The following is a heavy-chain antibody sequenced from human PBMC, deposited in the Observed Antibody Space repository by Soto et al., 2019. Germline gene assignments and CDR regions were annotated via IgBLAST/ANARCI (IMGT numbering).Heavy chain of an antibody. J-gene: IGHJ4*02. CDR1: GFSLSTGGVG. Sequence: KESGPSLVKPTQTLTLTCTFSGFSLSTGGVGVGWIRQPPGKALEWLAVIYWDDDKRYSPSLKSRLTITKDTSKNQVVLTMTNMDPVDTATYYCAHTPYYGAPLGYWGQGTLVTVSS. CDR3: AHTPYYGAPLGY. D-gene: IGHD3-10*01. CDR2: IYWDDDK. V-gene: IGHV2-5*02.